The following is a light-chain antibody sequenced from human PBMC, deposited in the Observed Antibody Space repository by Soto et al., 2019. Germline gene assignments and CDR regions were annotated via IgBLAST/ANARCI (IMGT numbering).Light chain of an antibody. V-gene: IGKV3-11*01. CDR2: DAS. CDR1: QSVSSH. J-gene: IGKJ4*02. CDR3: QQRSNWEGT. Sequence: EIVLTQSPATLSLSPGERATLSCRASQSVSSHLAWYQQRPGQAPRLVIYDASNRATGIPARFSGSGSGTDFTLTSSSLEPEDFAVYDCQQRSNWEGTFGGGTRVEIK.